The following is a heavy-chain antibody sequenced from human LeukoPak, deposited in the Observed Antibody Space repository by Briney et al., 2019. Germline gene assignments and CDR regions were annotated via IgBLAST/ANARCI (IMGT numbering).Heavy chain of an antibody. CDR2: IYTSGST. CDR3: ARDGYIHFDY. V-gene: IGHV4-4*07. J-gene: IGHJ4*02. CDR1: GGSISSYY. Sequence: SETLSFICTVSGGSISSYYWSWIRQPAGKGLEWIGRIYTSGSTNYDPSLKSRVTMSVDTSKNQFSLKLSSVTAADTAVYYCARDGYIHFDYWGQGTLVTVSS. D-gene: IGHD5-24*01.